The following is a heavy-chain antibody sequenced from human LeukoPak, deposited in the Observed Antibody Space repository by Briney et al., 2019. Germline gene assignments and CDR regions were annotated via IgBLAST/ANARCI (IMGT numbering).Heavy chain of an antibody. D-gene: IGHD4-23*01. CDR3: ARDLAPRNYGGNSPLDY. J-gene: IGHJ4*02. CDR1: GGTFSSYA. Sequence: ASVKVSCKASGGTFSSYAISWVRQAPGQGLEWMGRIIPIFGTANYAQKFQGKVTITTDESTSTAYMELSSLRSEDTAVYYCARDLAPRNYGGNSPLDYWGQGTLVTVSS. CDR2: IIPIFGTA. V-gene: IGHV1-69*05.